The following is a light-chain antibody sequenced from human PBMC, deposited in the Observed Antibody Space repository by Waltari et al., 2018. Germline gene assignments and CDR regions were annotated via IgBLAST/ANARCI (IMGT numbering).Light chain of an antibody. CDR1: SNNVGDYNL. V-gene: IGLV2-23*02. CDR2: YVF. CDR3: CSYSTGGSWM. J-gene: IGLJ3*02. Sequence: QSALTQPVSVSGSPGQSVTISCTGTSNNVGDYNLVSWFQHHPDQAPKLLIFYVFKRPSGVSTRLSGSKSGNTASLTISGLQTEDEADYYCCSYSTGGSWMFGGGTKLTVL.